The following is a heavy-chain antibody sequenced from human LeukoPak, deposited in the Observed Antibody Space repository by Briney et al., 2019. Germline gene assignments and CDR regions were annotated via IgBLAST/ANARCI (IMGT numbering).Heavy chain of an antibody. CDR3: PRAYYGSGSYNFDY. J-gene: IGHJ4*02. Sequence: SETLSLTCAVYGGSFSGYYWSWIRQPPGKGLEWIGGVNLIGSTNYNPSLKSRVTISVATSKNQFSLKLSSVTAADTVVYYCPRAYYGSGSYNFDYWGQGTLVTVSS. V-gene: IGHV4-34*01. CDR1: GGSFSGYY. D-gene: IGHD3-10*01. CDR2: VNLIGST.